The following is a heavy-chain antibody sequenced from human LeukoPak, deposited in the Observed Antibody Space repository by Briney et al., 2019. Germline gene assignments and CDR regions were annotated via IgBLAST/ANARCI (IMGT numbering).Heavy chain of an antibody. Sequence: GGSLRLSCAASGFTVTSNYMSWVRQAPGKGLEWVSVIYSGGSTYYADSVKGRFTISRDNSKNTLYLQMNSLRAEDTAVYYCARGPPLQWLGGYFDYWGQGTLVTVSS. V-gene: IGHV3-66*01. D-gene: IGHD6-19*01. CDR1: GFTVTSNY. CDR3: ARGPPLQWLGGYFDY. J-gene: IGHJ4*02. CDR2: IYSGGST.